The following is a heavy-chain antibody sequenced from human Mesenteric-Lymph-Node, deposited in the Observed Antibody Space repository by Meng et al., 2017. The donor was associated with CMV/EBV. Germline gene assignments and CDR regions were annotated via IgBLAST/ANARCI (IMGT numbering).Heavy chain of an antibody. CDR3: ARDSSSGSCYRKGILDY. CDR2: INPSGGST. V-gene: IGHV1-46*01. D-gene: IGHD1-26*01. J-gene: IGHJ4*02. Sequence: ASVKVSCKASGYTFTSYYMHWVLQAPGQGLEWMGIINPSGGSTSYAQKFQGRVTMTRDTSTSTVYMELSSLRSEDTAVYYCARDSSSGSCYRKGILDYWGQGTLVTVSS. CDR1: GYTFTSYY.